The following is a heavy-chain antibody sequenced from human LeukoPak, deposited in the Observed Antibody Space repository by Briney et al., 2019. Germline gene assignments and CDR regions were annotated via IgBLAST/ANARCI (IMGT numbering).Heavy chain of an antibody. D-gene: IGHD1-26*01. Sequence: AGGSLRLSCTASGFTFGDYAMSWFRQAPGKGLAWVGFIRSKAYGGTTEYAASVKGRFTISRDDSKSIAYLQMNSLKTEDTAVYYCMTEGATSRLIFDYWGQGTLVTVSS. CDR2: IRSKAYGGTT. V-gene: IGHV3-49*03. CDR3: MTEGATSRLIFDY. CDR1: GFTFGDYA. J-gene: IGHJ4*02.